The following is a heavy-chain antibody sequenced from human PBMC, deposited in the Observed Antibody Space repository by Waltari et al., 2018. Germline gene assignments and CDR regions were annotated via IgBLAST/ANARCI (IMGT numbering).Heavy chain of an antibody. D-gene: IGHD4-4*01. J-gene: IGHJ4*02. CDR1: GFPFSSFA. Sequence: QEQLAESGGGVVQRGGALRLSCSGSGFPFSSFAIHWVRQAPGRGLEWLNFISSDGSDKYYADSVKGRFSISRDNSRNSVFLEADSLRPEDTAIYYCARTQYSFDFDCWGQGTLVTVSP. CDR2: ISSDGSDK. V-gene: IGHV3-30*16. CDR3: ARTQYSFDFDC.